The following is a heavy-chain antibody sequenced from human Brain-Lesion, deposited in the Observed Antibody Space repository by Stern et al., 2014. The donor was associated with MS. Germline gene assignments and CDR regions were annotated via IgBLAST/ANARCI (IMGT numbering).Heavy chain of an antibody. D-gene: IGHD2-2*01. V-gene: IGHV4-61*02. J-gene: IGHJ6*02. CDR3: ARGRVVPGFQYYATDV. Sequence: QVQLVESGPGLVKPSQTLSLSCTVSGGSISSGGYYWSWIRQPAGKGLEWIGRIFNSGSTSYNPSLKSRVPISIDTSTNPVSLRLNSMTAADTAVYYCARGRVVPGFQYYATDVWGQGTTVIVSS. CDR1: GGSISSGGYY. CDR2: IFNSGST.